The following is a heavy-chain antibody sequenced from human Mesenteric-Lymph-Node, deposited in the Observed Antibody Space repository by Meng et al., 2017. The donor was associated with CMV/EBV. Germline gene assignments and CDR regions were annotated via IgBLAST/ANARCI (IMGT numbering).Heavy chain of an antibody. Sequence: GGSLRLSCAASGFTFSSYAMSWVRQAPGKGLEWVSAISDSGGSTYYADSVRGRFTISRDNSKNTLYLQMNSLRAEDTALYYCPKDCSDGRCYSHWGQGTLVTVSS. D-gene: IGHD2-15*01. CDR2: ISDSGGST. CDR1: GFTFSSYA. CDR3: PKDCSDGRCYSH. V-gene: IGHV3-23*01. J-gene: IGHJ4*02.